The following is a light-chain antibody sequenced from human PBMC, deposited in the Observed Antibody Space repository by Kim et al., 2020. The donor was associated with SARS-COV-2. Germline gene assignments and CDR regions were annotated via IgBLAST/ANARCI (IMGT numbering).Light chain of an antibody. Sequence: SPGERATLSCRASQSVSSNVAWYQQKPGQAPRLLIYGASTRATGIPARFSGSGSGTEFTLTISSLQSEDFAVYYCQQHNNWPPFTFGPGTKVDIK. CDR1: QSVSSN. CDR3: QQHNNWPPFT. CDR2: GAS. J-gene: IGKJ3*01. V-gene: IGKV3-15*01.